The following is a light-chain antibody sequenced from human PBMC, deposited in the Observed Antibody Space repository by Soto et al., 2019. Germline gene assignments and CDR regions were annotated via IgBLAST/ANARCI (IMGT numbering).Light chain of an antibody. CDR2: GVN. J-gene: IGLJ1*01. V-gene: IGLV2-14*01. CDR3: TSDTTSYPWV. CDR1: GRDIGAYDY. Sequence: QSALTQPASVSGSPGQSITLSCTGSGRDIGAYDYVSWYQQHPGKAPKLLIYGVNNRPSGVSYRFSASKSAFTASLTISGLQAEDEAHYYCTSDTTSYPWVFGSGTKVTVL.